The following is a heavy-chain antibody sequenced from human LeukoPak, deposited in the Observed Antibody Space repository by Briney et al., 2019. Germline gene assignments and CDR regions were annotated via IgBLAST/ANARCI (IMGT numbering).Heavy chain of an antibody. V-gene: IGHV3-7*01. CDR1: GGSISSSSYY. CDR3: ARAVVPAAPGAFDI. D-gene: IGHD2-2*01. CDR2: IKQDGSEK. Sequence: ETLSLTCTVSGGSISSSSYYWGWVRQAPGKGLEWVANIKQDGSEKYYVDSVKGRFTISRDNAKNSLYLQMNSLRAEDTAVYYCARAVVPAAPGAFDIWGQGTMVTVSS. J-gene: IGHJ3*02.